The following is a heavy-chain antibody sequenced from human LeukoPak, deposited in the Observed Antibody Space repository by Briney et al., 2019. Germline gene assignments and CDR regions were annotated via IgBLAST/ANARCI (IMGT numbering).Heavy chain of an antibody. CDR3: ARGRHILNFYGLDV. V-gene: IGHV3-53*01. CDR1: GFTVSSNY. J-gene: IGHJ6*02. Sequence: GGSLRLSCAASGFTVSSNYMSWVRQAPGKGLEWVSVIYSGGSTYYADSVRGRFAISRDNAKNSLYLQMNSLRDEDTAVYYCARGRHILNFYGLDVWGQGTTVTVSS. CDR2: IYSGGST. D-gene: IGHD3-9*01.